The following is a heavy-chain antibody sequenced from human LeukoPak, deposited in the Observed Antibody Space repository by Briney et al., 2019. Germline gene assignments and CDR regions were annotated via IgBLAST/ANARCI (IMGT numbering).Heavy chain of an antibody. CDR2: ITAAGDNT. J-gene: IGHJ4*02. CDR1: GFTFTKYA. Sequence: GGSLTLSCAASGFTFTKYAMTWVSQAPGKGLEWVSVITAAGDNTDYAESVKGRFTISRDNSKNTVSLQMNSLRADDTAVYFCAKLVGTGTPPTDYPGQGGLVTVSS. V-gene: IGHV3-23*01. D-gene: IGHD1-1*01. CDR3: AKLVGTGTPPTDY.